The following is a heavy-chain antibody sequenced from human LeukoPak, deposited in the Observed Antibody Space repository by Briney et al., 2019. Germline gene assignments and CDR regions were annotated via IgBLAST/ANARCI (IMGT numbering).Heavy chain of an antibody. CDR2: INWNGGST. CDR1: GFTFDDYG. CDR3: AREVAVACTTSFDY. J-gene: IGHJ4*02. D-gene: IGHD6-19*01. V-gene: IGHV3-20*01. Sequence: GGSLRLSCAASGFTFDDYGMSWVRQAPGKGLEWVSGINWNGGSTGYADSVKGRFTISRDNAKNSLYLQMNSLRAEDTALYHCAREVAVACTTSFDYWGQGTLVTVSS.